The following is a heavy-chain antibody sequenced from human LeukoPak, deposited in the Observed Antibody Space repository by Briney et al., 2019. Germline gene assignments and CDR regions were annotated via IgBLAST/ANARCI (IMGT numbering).Heavy chain of an antibody. CDR2: INQDGTEQ. CDR3: ARVYSSSWYFGYLYIDV. J-gene: IGHJ6*03. D-gene: IGHD6-13*01. Sequence: GGSLRLSCAASGFTFSSHWMSWVRQAPGKGLEWVANINQDGTEQYYVDSVRGRFTISRDNAKNSLYLQMNSLRAEDTAVYYCARVYSSSWYFGYLYIDVWGNGTTVTVSS. CDR1: GFTFSSHW. V-gene: IGHV3-7*01.